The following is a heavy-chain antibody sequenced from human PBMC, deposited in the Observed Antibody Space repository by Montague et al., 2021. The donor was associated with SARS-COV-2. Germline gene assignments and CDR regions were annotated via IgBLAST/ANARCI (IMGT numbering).Heavy chain of an antibody. J-gene: IGHJ4*02. D-gene: IGHD6-6*01. CDR2: IHHGGST. Sequence: SETLSLTCAVHGTSFSGYYWNWIRQPPGKGLEWIGEIHHGGSTNYNPSLKSRVTISADTSKNQLSLKLNSVTAADTGIYYCARRSVAARPYYYFDFWGPGTLAVVSS. CDR1: GTSFSGYY. CDR3: ARRSVAARPYYYFDF. V-gene: IGHV4-34*01.